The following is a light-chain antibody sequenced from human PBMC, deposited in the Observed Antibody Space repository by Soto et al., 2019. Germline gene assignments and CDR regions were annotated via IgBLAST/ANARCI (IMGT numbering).Light chain of an antibody. V-gene: IGKV3-20*01. CDR1: QSVSSSY. J-gene: IGKJ4*01. Sequence: EIVLTQSPGTLSLSPGESATLACRASQSVSSSYLAWYQQKPGQAPRLLIYVASSRATGIPDRFSGSGSGTDFTLTISRLEPEDFAVYYCQQYGSSPFTFGGGTKVEIK. CDR2: VAS. CDR3: QQYGSSPFT.